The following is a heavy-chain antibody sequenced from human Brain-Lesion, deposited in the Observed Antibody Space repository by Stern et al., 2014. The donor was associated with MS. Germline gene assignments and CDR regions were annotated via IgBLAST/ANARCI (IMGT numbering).Heavy chain of an antibody. J-gene: IGHJ4*02. V-gene: IGHV5-51*01. D-gene: IGHD6-6*01. CDR1: RYRFTSNW. CDR2: ILPGDSET. CDR3: ARRGDSSSSGFDY. Sequence: EVQLVESGAEVKKPGASVKISCKGSRYRFTSNWIGWVCQMPGKGLEWLGIILPGDSETRSSQSFQVQVTISAAKSITPAYLQWSSLQASDTAMYYCARRGDSSSSGFDYWGQGTLVIVSS.